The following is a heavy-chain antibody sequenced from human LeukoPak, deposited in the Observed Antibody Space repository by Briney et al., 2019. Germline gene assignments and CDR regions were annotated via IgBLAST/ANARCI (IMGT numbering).Heavy chain of an antibody. CDR3: ARAPSSGWYYDY. CDR1: GYTFTSYG. J-gene: IGHJ4*02. V-gene: IGHV1-18*01. CDR2: ISAYNGNT. D-gene: IGHD6-19*01. Sequence: ASVKISCKASGYTFTSYGISWVRQAPGQGLEWMGWISAYNGNTNYAQKLQGRVTMTTDTSTSTAYMELRSLRSDDTAVYYCARAPSSGWYYDYWGQGTLVTVSS.